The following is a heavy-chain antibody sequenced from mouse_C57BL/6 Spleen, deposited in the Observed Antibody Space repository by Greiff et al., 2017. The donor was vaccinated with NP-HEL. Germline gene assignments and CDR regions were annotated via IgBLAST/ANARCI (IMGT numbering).Heavy chain of an antibody. CDR3: ARHDYYGSSLYYYAMDY. CDR2: ISSGGSYT. J-gene: IGHJ4*01. V-gene: IGHV5-6*01. Sequence: EVQRVESGGDLVKPGGSLKLSCAASGFTFSSYGMSWVRQTPDKRLEWVATISSGGSYTYYPDSVKGRFTISRDNAKNTLYLQMSSLKSEDTAMYYCARHDYYGSSLYYYAMDYWGQGTSVTVSS. CDR1: GFTFSSYG. D-gene: IGHD1-1*01.